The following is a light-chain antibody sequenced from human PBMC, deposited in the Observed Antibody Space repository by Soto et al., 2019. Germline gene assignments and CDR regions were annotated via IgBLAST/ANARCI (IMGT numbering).Light chain of an antibody. Sequence: DIQMTQFPSTLSASIGDRVTITSRASQSISTWLAWYQQKAGKAPKLLIYTASSLETGVPSRFSGSGSGTEFTLTISSLQPDDFATYYCQQYNRYSPYTFGQGTRLEI. CDR2: TAS. J-gene: IGKJ2*01. CDR1: QSISTW. V-gene: IGKV1-5*03. CDR3: QQYNRYSPYT.